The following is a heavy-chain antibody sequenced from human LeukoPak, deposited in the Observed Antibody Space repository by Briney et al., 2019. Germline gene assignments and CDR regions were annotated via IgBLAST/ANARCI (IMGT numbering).Heavy chain of an antibody. D-gene: IGHD6-19*01. V-gene: IGHV4-34*01. J-gene: IGHJ4*02. CDR3: AREHGYSSGWSDY. CDR2: INHSGST. Sequence: SETLPLTCAVYGGSFSGYYWSWIRQPPGKGLEWIGEINHSGSTNYNPSLKSRVTISVDTSKNQFSLKLSSVTAADTAVYYCAREHGYSSGWSDYWGQGTLVTVSS. CDR1: GGSFSGYY.